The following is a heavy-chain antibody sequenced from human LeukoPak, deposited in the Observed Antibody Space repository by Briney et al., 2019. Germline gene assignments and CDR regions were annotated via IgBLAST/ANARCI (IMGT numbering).Heavy chain of an antibody. CDR2: IIPIFGTA. D-gene: IGHD3-3*01. CDR1: GGTLSSYA. CDR3: ARKNLVVDFWTPAGGGVQH. Sequence: SVKVSCKASGGTLSSYAISWVRQAPGQGLEWMGGIIPIFGTANYAQTFEGRVTITADEPTSTAYMERSSLRSEDTAVYYCARKNLVVDFWTPAGGGVQHWGQGTLVTVSS. J-gene: IGHJ1*01. V-gene: IGHV1-69*13.